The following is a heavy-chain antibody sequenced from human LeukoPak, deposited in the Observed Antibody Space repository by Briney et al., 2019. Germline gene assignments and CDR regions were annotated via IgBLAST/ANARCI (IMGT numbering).Heavy chain of an antibody. J-gene: IGHJ4*02. V-gene: IGHV4-31*03. Sequence: SETLSLTCTVSGGSISSGGYYWSWIRQHPGKGLEWIGYIYYSGSTYYNPSLKSRVTISVDTSKNQFSLKLSSVTAADTAVYYCARSSYYCSSTSCLDYWGQGTLVTVSS. CDR3: ARSSYYCSSTSCLDY. CDR1: GGSISSGGYY. CDR2: IYYSGST. D-gene: IGHD2-2*01.